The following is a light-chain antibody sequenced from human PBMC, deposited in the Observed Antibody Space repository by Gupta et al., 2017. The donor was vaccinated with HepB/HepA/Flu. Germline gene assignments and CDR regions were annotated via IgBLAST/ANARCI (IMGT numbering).Light chain of an antibody. Sequence: DIQLIQSPSAVSASVGDRVTITCRASPTINSWLAWYQQKPGKAPNLLIYAASSLQTGVPSRFSGSGSGTDFTLTISSLQPEDFATYYCQQFNSFPQTFGRGTKLEIK. CDR3: QQFNSFPQT. CDR1: PTINSW. V-gene: IGKV1D-12*01. J-gene: IGKJ4*01. CDR2: AAS.